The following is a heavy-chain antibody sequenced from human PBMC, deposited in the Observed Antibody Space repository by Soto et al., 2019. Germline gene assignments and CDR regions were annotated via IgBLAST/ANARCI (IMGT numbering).Heavy chain of an antibody. CDR1: GFTFDAFA. J-gene: IGHJ4*02. Sequence: EVHLVESGGGLVQPGRSLRLSCAASGFTFDAFAMHWVRQVPGKGLEWVSSISWNSGNIVYADSVKGRFTISRDSAKNSLYLQMNSLRTEDTALYYCAKGAVTSIFGYFDYWGQGTLVTVSS. D-gene: IGHD3-3*01. CDR2: ISWNSGNI. CDR3: AKGAVTSIFGYFDY. V-gene: IGHV3-9*01.